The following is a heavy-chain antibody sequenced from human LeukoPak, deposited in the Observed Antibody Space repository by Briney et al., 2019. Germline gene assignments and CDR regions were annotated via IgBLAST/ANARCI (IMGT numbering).Heavy chain of an antibody. J-gene: IGHJ4*02. CDR1: GFTFSSYV. CDR3: AKDPNYDSSGYYDYFDY. CDR2: ISGSGGST. V-gene: IGHV3-23*01. D-gene: IGHD3-22*01. Sequence: GGSLRLSCAASGFTFSSYVMSWVRQAPGKGLEWVSAISGSGGSTYYADSVKGRFTISRDNSKNTLYLQMNSLRAEDTAVYYCAKDPNYDSSGYYDYFDYWGQGTLVTVSS.